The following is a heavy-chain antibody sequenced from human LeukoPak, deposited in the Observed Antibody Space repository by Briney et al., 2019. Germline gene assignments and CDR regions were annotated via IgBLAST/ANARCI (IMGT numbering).Heavy chain of an antibody. CDR1: GRTFSSYA. CDR3: AKAPANYVDTAMGTFDY. J-gene: IGHJ4*02. Sequence: GGSLRLYCAASGRTFSSYAMSWVRQAPGKGLEWVSGTSDSGGTTYYADSVKGRFTISRDNSKNTLYLQMNSLRAEDTAVYYCAKAPANYVDTAMGTFDYRGQGTLVTVSS. CDR2: TSDSGGTT. D-gene: IGHD5-18*01. V-gene: IGHV3-23*01.